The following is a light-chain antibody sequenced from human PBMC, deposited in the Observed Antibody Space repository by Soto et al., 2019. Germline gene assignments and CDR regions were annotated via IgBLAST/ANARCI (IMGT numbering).Light chain of an antibody. CDR2: AAS. J-gene: IGKJ1*01. V-gene: IGKV1-39*01. CDR1: QSISSY. CDR3: QQSYSTPPDQCWT. Sequence: DIQMTQSPSSLSASVGDRVTITCRASQSISSYLNWYQQKPGKAPKLLIYAASSLQSGVPSRFSGSGSGTDFTLTISSLQPEDFATYYCQQSYSTPPDQCWTFGQGTKVEIK.